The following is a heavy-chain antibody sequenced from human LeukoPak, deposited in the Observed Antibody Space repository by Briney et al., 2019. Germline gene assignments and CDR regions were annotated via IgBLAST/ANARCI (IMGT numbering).Heavy chain of an antibody. CDR1: GGSISSGSYY. V-gene: IGHV4-39*07. CDR2: IYYSGST. CDR3: TRGAGWLIDY. J-gene: IGHJ4*02. Sequence: TSETLSLTCTVSGGSISSGSYYWGWIRQPPGKGLQWIGSIYYSGSTYYNPSLKSRVTMSVDTSKNQFSLKLNSVTTADTAVYYCTRGAGWLIDYWGQGILVTVSS. D-gene: IGHD3-16*01.